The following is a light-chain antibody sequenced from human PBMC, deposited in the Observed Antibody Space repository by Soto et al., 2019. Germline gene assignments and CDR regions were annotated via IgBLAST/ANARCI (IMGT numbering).Light chain of an antibody. V-gene: IGKV3-11*01. CDR3: QQHDNLPKT. Sequence: ASLGVASYLAWYQQKPGQAPRLLIYDASSRATGIPDRFSGSGSGTDFTLTISSLEPEDFAVYYCQQHDNLPKTFGEGTKVDIK. CDR1: LGVASY. CDR2: DAS. J-gene: IGKJ1*01.